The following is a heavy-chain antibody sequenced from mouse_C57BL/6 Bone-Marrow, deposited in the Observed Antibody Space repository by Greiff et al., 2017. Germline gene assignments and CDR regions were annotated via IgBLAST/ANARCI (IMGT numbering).Heavy chain of an antibody. V-gene: IGHV1-69*01. D-gene: IGHD3-2*02. CDR2: IDPSDSYT. CDR3: ARGGQLRLPAY. J-gene: IGHJ3*01. Sequence: QVQLQQPGAELVMPGASVKLSCKASGYTFTSYWMHWVKQRPGPGLEWIGEIDPSDSYTNYNQKFKGKSTLTVDKSSSTAYMQLSSLTSEDSAVYYCARGGQLRLPAYWGQGTLVTVSA. CDR1: GYTFTSYW.